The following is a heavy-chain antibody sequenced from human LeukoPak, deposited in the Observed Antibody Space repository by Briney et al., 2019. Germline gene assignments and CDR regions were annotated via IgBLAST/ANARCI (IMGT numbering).Heavy chain of an antibody. Sequence: GGSLRLSCAATGLSVSSNFMSWVRQAPGKGLEWVSGISWNSGSIGYADSVKGRFTISRDNAKNSLYLQMNSLRAEDTAVYYCAKDRGGYYIYYYYGMDVWGQGTTVTVSS. CDR3: AKDRGGYYIYYYYGMDV. CDR1: GLSVSSNF. CDR2: ISWNSGSI. J-gene: IGHJ6*02. V-gene: IGHV3-9*01. D-gene: IGHD3-22*01.